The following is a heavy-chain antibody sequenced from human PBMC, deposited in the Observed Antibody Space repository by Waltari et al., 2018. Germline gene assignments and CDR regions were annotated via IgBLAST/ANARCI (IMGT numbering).Heavy chain of an antibody. J-gene: IGHJ3*02. CDR3: ARTGARWLQFAAFDI. CDR2: RNQDGSEE. V-gene: IGHV3-7*01. Sequence: EVLLVESGGGLVQTGGSLRLSCAASRFTFSNYWMNGVRQAPGKGLGGVANRNQDGSEEYYVDYVKGRFTISRDNAKNSMYMEMKTLRAEDTAIYYCARTGARWLQFAAFDIWGQGTMVTVSS. D-gene: IGHD5-12*01. CDR1: RFTFSNYW.